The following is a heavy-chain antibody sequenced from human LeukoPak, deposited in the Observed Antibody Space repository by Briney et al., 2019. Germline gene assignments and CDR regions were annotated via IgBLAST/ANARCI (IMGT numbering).Heavy chain of an antibody. D-gene: IGHD3-10*01. J-gene: IGHJ4*02. CDR2: IYYRGST. CDR3: ARHHYYGSGTFDY. V-gene: IGHV4-59*01. CDR1: GGSISGYY. Sequence: PSETLSLTCTVSGGSISGYYWSWIRLPPGKGLEWFAHIYYRGSTNHHRSLRSRVPIPVDTSKNQFPLKLSSVTAAETAVYYCARHHYYGSGTFDYWGRGTLVTVSS.